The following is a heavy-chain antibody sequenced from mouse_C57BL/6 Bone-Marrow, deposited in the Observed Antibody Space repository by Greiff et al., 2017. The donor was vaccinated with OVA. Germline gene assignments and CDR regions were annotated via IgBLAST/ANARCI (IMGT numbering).Heavy chain of an antibody. CDR1: GYTFTSYD. D-gene: IGHD1-1*01. CDR3: AICDYYVVSYAMDY. Sequence: VMLVESGPELVKPGASVKLSCKASGYTFTSYDINWVKQRPGKGLEWIGWIYPRDGSTKYNEKFKGKATLTVDTSSSTAYMELHSLTSEDSAVYFCAICDYYVVSYAMDYWGQGTSVTVSS. CDR2: IYPRDGST. J-gene: IGHJ4*01. V-gene: IGHV1-85*01.